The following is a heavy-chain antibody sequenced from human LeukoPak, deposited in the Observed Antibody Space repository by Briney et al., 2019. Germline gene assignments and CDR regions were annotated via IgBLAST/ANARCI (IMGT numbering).Heavy chain of an antibody. V-gene: IGHV1-46*03. Sequence: ASVKVSCKASGYTFTSYYMHWVRQAPGQGLEWMGIINPSGGSTSYAQKFQGRVTMTRDTSTSTVYMEMRSLRSEDTAVYYCARDVGGGMVRGVRYYFDYWGQGTLVTVSS. D-gene: IGHD3-10*01. J-gene: IGHJ4*02. CDR2: INPSGGST. CDR1: GYTFTSYY. CDR3: ARDVGGGMVRGVRYYFDY.